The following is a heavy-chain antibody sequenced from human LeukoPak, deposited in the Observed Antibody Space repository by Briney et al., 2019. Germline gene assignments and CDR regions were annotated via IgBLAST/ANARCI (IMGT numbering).Heavy chain of an antibody. Sequence: GGSRRLSCAASGFTFTTYWMQWVRQAPGKELVWVSCISSDGSSTNYADSVKGRFTISRDNAKNTLYLQMNSLRAEDTAVYYCARDGGYGVDYWGQGTLVTVSS. D-gene: IGHD5/OR15-5a*01. CDR2: ISSDGSST. V-gene: IGHV3-74*01. J-gene: IGHJ4*02. CDR1: GFTFTTYW. CDR3: ARDGGYGVDY.